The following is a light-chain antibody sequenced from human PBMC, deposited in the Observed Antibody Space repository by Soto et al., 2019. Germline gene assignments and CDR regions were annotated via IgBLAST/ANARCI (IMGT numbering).Light chain of an antibody. CDR1: SSDVGGYDY. Sequence: QSALTQPASVSGSPGQSITISCTGTSSDVGGYDYVSWYQQHPGKAPKLMIYEVSNRPSGVSNRFSGSKSGNTASLTISGLQAEDEADYYCSSYTSSNALYVFATGTKATVL. CDR3: SSYTSSNALYV. V-gene: IGLV2-14*01. J-gene: IGLJ1*01. CDR2: EVS.